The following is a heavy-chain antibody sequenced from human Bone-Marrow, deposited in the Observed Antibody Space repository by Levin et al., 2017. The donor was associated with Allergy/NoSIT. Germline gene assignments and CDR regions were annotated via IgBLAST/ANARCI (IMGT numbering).Heavy chain of an antibody. CDR1: GFTFGDFV. V-gene: IGHV3-49*04. Sequence: GGSLRLSCTTSGFTFGDFVISWVRQAPGKGLEWVGFIRAKADGGSTEYAASVKDRFIIARDDSKSMAFLQMNSLKIDDTAVYYCTRGFVADWGQGTLVTVSS. CDR2: IRAKADGGST. CDR3: TRGFVAD. D-gene: IGHD6-6*01. J-gene: IGHJ4*02.